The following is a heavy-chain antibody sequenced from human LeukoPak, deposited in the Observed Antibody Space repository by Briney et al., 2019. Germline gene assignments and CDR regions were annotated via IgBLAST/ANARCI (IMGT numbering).Heavy chain of an antibody. CDR2: ISAYNGNT. CDR3: ARSADWVGAEGYFDY. Sequence: ASVKVSCKASGYTFTSYGISWVRQAPGQGLEWMGWISAYNGNTNYAQKLQGRVTMTTDTSTSTAYMELRSLRPDDTAVYYCARSADWVGAEGYFDYWGQGTLVTVSS. D-gene: IGHD1-26*01. CDR1: GYTFTSYG. J-gene: IGHJ4*02. V-gene: IGHV1-18*01.